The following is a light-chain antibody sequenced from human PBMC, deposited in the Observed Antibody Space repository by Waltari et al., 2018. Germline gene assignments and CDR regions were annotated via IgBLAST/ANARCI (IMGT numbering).Light chain of an antibody. CDR2: EAS. CDR3: QQYNSYSLLT. V-gene: IGKV1-5*03. J-gene: IGKJ4*01. Sequence: DIRMTKSPSTLSASAGDRVIISCRASQSISKCLAWYQQKPGKAPKLLSYEASTLQSGVPSRFSGTGSGTDFTLTISSLQPDDFATYYCQQYNSYSLLTFGGGTKVEIK. CDR1: QSISKC.